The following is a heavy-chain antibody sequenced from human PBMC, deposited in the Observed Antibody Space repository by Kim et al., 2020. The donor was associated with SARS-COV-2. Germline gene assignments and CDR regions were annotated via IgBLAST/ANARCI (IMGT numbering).Heavy chain of an antibody. CDR2: ISSSGSII. CDR3: ARTSYFYDSSGPGFDY. V-gene: IGHV3-11*04. D-gene: IGHD3-22*01. CDR1: GFTFSDYY. Sequence: GGSLRLSCEASGFTFSDYYMNWIRQAPGKGLEWVSYISSSGSIIYYADSVMGRFTISRDNAKNSLYLQMNSLRAEDTAVYYCARTSYFYDSSGPGFDYWGQGTLVTVSS. J-gene: IGHJ4*02.